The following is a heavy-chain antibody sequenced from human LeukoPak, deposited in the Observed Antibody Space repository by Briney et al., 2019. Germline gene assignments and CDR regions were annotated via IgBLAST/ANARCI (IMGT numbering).Heavy chain of an antibody. Sequence: ASVKVSCKASGYTFTSYYMHWVRQAPGRGLEWMGIINPSGGSTSYAQKFQGRVTMTRDMSTSTVYMELSSLRSEDTAVYYCARDGRAVAGTRYFDYWGQGTLVTVSS. CDR2: INPSGGST. CDR1: GYTFTSYY. CDR3: ARDGRAVAGTRYFDY. J-gene: IGHJ4*02. V-gene: IGHV1-46*01. D-gene: IGHD6-19*01.